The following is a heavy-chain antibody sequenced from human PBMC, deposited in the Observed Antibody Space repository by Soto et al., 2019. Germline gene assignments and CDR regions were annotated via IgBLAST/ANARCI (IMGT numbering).Heavy chain of an antibody. J-gene: IGHJ6*02. CDR1: GGSISSSSYY. V-gene: IGHV4-39*01. CDR3: ARLGVATIRDYYYYGMDV. CDR2: IYYSGST. D-gene: IGHD5-12*01. Sequence: SETLSLTCTVSGGSISSSSYYWGWIRQPPGKGLEWIGSIYYSGSTYYNPSLKSRVTISVDTSKNQFSLKLSSVTAADTAVYYCARLGVATIRDYYYYGMDVWGQGTKVTVSS.